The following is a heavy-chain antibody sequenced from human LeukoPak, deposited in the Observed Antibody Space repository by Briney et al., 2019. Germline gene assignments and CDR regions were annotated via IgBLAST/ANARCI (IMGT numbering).Heavy chain of an antibody. V-gene: IGHV4-4*02. J-gene: IGHJ4*02. CDR3: ARGNDYGDYGLDY. CDR2: IYHSGST. D-gene: IGHD4-17*01. CDR1: GGSISSSNW. Sequence: SETLSLTCAVSGGSISSSNWWSWVRQPPGKGLEWIGEIYHSGSTNYNPSLKSRVTISVDKSKNPFSLKLSSVTAVDTAVYYCARGNDYGDYGLDYWGQGTLVTVSS.